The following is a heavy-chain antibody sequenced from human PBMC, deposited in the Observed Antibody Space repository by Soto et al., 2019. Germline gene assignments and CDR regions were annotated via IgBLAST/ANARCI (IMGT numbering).Heavy chain of an antibody. J-gene: IGHJ4*02. V-gene: IGHV4-34*01. CDR1: GGSFSGYY. CDR2: INHSGST. CDR3: ARRPPLSPFDY. Sequence: QVQLQQWGAGLLKPSETLSLTCAVYGGSFSGYYWSWIRQPPGKGLEWIGEINHSGSTNYNPSLKSRVTISVDTSKNPFSLKLSSVTAADTAVYYCARRPPLSPFDYWGQGTLVTVSS.